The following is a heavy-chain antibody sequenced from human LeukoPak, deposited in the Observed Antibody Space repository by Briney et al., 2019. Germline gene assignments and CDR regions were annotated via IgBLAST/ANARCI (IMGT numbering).Heavy chain of an antibody. Sequence: SETLSLTCTVSGGSIRSSYYYWGWIRQPPGKGLEWVGSIYDSGSTYYNPSLKSRVTISVDTSKNQFSLKLSSVTAADTAVYYCARVDYDFWSGYYTRNWFDPWGQGTLVTVSS. V-gene: IGHV4-39*07. CDR3: ARVDYDFWSGYYTRNWFDP. D-gene: IGHD3-3*01. CDR1: GGSIRSSYYY. CDR2: IYDSGST. J-gene: IGHJ5*02.